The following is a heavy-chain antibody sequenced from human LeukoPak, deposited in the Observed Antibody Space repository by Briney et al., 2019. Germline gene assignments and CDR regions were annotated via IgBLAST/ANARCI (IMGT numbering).Heavy chain of an antibody. J-gene: IGHJ3*02. Sequence: PSETLSLTCTVSGGSVSSTAYYWGWIRQTPGKGLEWIGNAYFNGHTYYNPSLKSRVTIVVDTSKNEFSLKLSSVTAADTAVYYCARLGGYNLSRNAFDIWGRGTLVTVSS. CDR3: ARLGGYNLSRNAFDI. CDR2: AYFNGHT. D-gene: IGHD5-24*01. CDR1: GGSVSSTAYY. V-gene: IGHV4-39*01.